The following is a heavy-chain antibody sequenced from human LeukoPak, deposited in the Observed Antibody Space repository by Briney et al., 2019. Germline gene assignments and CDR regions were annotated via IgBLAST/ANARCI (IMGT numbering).Heavy chain of an antibody. CDR3: AREPGIAVAGTGIDY. V-gene: IGHV3-21*01. D-gene: IGHD6-19*01. Sequence: GGSLRLSCAASGFTFSSYSMNWVRQAPGKGLEWVSSISTSSTSIYYADSVKGRFTISRDNAKNSVYLQMNSLRAEDTAVYYCAREPGIAVAGTGIDYWGHGTLVTVSS. CDR2: ISTSSTSI. CDR1: GFTFSSYS. J-gene: IGHJ4*01.